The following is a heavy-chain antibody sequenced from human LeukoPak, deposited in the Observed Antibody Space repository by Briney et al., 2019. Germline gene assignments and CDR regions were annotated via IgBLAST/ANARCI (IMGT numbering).Heavy chain of an antibody. CDR2: INPSGGST. Sequence: ASVKVPCKASGYTFTSYYMHWVRQAPGQGLEWMRIINPSGGSTSYTQKFQGRVTMTRDTSTSTVYMELSSLRSEDTAVYFCASIAAAGSDFDYWGQGTLVTVSS. CDR3: ASIAAAGSDFDY. D-gene: IGHD6-13*01. V-gene: IGHV1-46*01. J-gene: IGHJ4*02. CDR1: GYTFTSYY.